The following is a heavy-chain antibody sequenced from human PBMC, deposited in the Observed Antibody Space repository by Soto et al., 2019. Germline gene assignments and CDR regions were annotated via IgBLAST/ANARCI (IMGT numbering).Heavy chain of an antibody. CDR2: IYSGGST. CDR3: ARVIAAAGTFWFDP. V-gene: IGHV3-53*01. Sequence: GGSLRLSCAASGFTVSSNYMSWVRQAPGKGLEWVSVIYSGGSTYYADSVKGRFTISRDNSKNTLYLQMNSLRAEDTAVYYCARVIAAAGTFWFDPWGQGTLVTVSS. D-gene: IGHD6-13*01. CDR1: GFTVSSNY. J-gene: IGHJ5*02.